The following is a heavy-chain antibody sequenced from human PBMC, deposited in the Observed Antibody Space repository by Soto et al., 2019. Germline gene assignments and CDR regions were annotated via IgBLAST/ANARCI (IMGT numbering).Heavy chain of an antibody. CDR2: IRSKANSYAT. D-gene: IGHD2-2*03. Sequence: GGSLRLSCAASGFTFSGSAMHWVRQASGKGLEWVGRIRSKANSYATAYAGSVKGRFTISRDDSKNTAYLKMNSLKTEDTAVYYCTRKVDIVVVPAAISYYYYMDVWGKGTTVTVSS. CDR3: TRKVDIVVVPAAISYYYYMDV. V-gene: IGHV3-73*01. CDR1: GFTFSGSA. J-gene: IGHJ6*03.